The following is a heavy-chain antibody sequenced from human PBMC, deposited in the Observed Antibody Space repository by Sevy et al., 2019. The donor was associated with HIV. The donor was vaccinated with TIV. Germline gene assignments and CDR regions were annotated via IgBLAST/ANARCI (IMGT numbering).Heavy chain of an antibody. D-gene: IGHD4-4*01. J-gene: IGHJ6*02. V-gene: IGHV4-59*01. CDR1: GGSISSYY. CDR2: IYYSGST. CDR3: ARAIERYSNRRYYYYYGMDV. Sequence: SETLSLTCTVSGGSISSYYWSWIRQPPGKGLEWIGYIYYSGSTNYNPSLKSRVTISVDTSKNQFSLKLSSVTAADTAVYYWARAIERYSNRRYYYYYGMDVWGQGTTVTVSS.